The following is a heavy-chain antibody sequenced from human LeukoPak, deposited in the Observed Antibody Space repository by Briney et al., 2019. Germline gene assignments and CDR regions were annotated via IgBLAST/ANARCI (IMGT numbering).Heavy chain of an antibody. D-gene: IGHD6-13*01. CDR2: ISGSGGSK. J-gene: IGHJ4*02. V-gene: IGHV3-23*01. CDR3: AKDFVTRQQLVFDY. Sequence: GGTLRLSCAASGFTFSSYAMSWVRQAPGKGLEWVSDISGSGGSKYYADSVKGRFTISRDNSKNTLYQQMHSLGAEDTAVYYCAKDFVTRQQLVFDYWGQGTLVTVSS. CDR1: GFTFSSYA.